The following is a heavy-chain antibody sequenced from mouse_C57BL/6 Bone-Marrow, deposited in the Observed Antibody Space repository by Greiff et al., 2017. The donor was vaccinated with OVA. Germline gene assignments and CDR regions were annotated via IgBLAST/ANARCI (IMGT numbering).Heavy chain of an antibody. CDR1: GYAFSSSW. CDR3: ARAPQYYYGTKDY. D-gene: IGHD1-1*01. Sequence: QVQLQQSGPELVKPGASVKISCKASGYAFSSSWMNWVKQRPGKGLEWIGRIYPGDGDTNYNGKFKGKATLTADKSSSTAYMQLSSLTSEDSAVYFCARAPQYYYGTKDYWGQGTTLTVSS. J-gene: IGHJ2*01. V-gene: IGHV1-82*01. CDR2: IYPGDGDT.